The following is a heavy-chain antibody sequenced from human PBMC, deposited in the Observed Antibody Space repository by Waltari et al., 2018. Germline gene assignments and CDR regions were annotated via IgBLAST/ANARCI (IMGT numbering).Heavy chain of an antibody. D-gene: IGHD6-19*01. CDR3: AFPTEAVAGHSDAFDI. Sequence: QVQLVQSGAEVKKPGASVKVSCKVSGYTLTELSMHWVRQAPGKGLEWMGGFDPEDGETIYAQKFQGRVTMTEDTSTDTAYMELSSLRSEDMAVYYCAFPTEAVAGHSDAFDIWGQGTMVTVSS. CDR2: FDPEDGET. J-gene: IGHJ3*02. CDR1: GYTLTELS. V-gene: IGHV1-24*01.